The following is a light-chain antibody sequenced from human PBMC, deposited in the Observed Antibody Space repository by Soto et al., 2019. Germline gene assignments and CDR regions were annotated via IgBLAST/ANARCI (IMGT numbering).Light chain of an antibody. CDR2: GAS. V-gene: IGKV3-20*01. J-gene: IGKJ3*01. CDR1: QGVTTAY. Sequence: EIVLTQSPGTLSLSPGERATLSCRASQGVTTAYLAWYQHKPGQAPRLLIYGASYRAAGIPDRFSGSGSGTDFTLTISRLEPEDFAVYYCHQYGTAPLTFGPGTKVDIK. CDR3: HQYGTAPLT.